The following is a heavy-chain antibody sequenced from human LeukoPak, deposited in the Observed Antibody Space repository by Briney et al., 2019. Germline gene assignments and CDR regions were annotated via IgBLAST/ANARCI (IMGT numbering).Heavy chain of an antibody. CDR1: GFTFSGSA. Sequence: GGSLRLSCAASGFTFSGSAMHWVRQASGKGLEWVGRIRSKANSYATAYAASVKGRFTTSRDDSKNTAYLQMNSLKTEDTAVYYCTRRGEYDDFDYWGQGTLVTVSS. J-gene: IGHJ4*02. CDR2: IRSKANSYAT. CDR3: TRRGEYDDFDY. V-gene: IGHV3-73*01. D-gene: IGHD2/OR15-2a*01.